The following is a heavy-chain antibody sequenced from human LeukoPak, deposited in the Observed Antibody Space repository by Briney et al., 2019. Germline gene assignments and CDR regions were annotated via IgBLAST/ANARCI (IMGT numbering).Heavy chain of an antibody. V-gene: IGHV3-23*01. CDR3: ARGSPPDY. CDR1: GXTFSSYA. J-gene: IGHJ4*02. CDR2: ISGSGDST. Sequence: GGSLRLSCAASGXTFSSYAMSWVRQAPGKGLEWVSTISGSGDSTYYADSVKGRFTISRDNSKNTLYLQMNSLRVEDTAVYSCARGSPPDYWGLGTLVTVSS.